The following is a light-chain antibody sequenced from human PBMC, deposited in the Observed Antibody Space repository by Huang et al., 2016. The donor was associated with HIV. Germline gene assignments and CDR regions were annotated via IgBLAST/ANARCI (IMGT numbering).Light chain of an antibody. V-gene: IGKV1-39*01. Sequence: DIQMTQSPSSLSASVGDRVTITCRATQSIRSYLNWYHQKPGEAPKLLISDASRLQGGVPSRFSGSGSGTDFTLTITSLQPEDFGTYYCQQSHSTPHTFGQGTKVEIK. CDR1: QSIRSY. CDR2: DAS. CDR3: QQSHSTPHT. J-gene: IGKJ2*01.